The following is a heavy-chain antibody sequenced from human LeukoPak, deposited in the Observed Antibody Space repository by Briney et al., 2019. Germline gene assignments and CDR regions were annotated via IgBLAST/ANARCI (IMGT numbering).Heavy chain of an antibody. CDR3: AKSVYCSGGSYYSGFDY. J-gene: IGHJ4*02. CDR2: ISGSGGST. D-gene: IGHD2-15*01. Sequence: GGSLRLSCAASGFTFSSYAMSWVRQAPGKGLEWVSAISGSGGSTYYADSVKGRFTISRDNSKNTLYLQMNSLRAEDTAVYYCAKSVYCSGGSYYSGFDYWGQGTLVTVSS. V-gene: IGHV3-23*01. CDR1: GFTFSSYA.